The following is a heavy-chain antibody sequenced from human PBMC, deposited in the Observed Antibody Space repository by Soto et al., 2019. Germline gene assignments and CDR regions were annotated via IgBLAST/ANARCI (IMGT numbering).Heavy chain of an antibody. V-gene: IGHV1-18*04. CDR3: ARDYYDSSGPHDFDY. CDR1: GYTFTSYG. D-gene: IGHD3-22*01. CDR2: ISAYNGNT. Sequence: ASVKVSCKASGYTFTSYGISRVRQAPGQGLEWMGWISAYNGNTNYAQKLQGRVTMTTDTSTSTAYMELRSLRSDDTAVYYCARDYYDSSGPHDFDYWGQGTLVTVSS. J-gene: IGHJ4*02.